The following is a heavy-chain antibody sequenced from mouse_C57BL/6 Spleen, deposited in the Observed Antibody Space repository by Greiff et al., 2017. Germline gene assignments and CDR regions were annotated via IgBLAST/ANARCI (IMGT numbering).Heavy chain of an antibody. J-gene: IGHJ2*01. CDR1: GYTFTSYW. CDR3: ARSVITAVVPLHYVED. D-gene: IGHD1-1*01. V-gene: IGHV1-69*01. CDR2: IDPSDSYT. Sequence: QVQLQQPGAELVMPGASVKLSCKASGYTFTSYWMHWVKQRPGQGLEWIGEIDPSDSYTNYNQKFKGKSTLTVDKSSSTAYMQLSSLTSENASDYYCARSVITAVVPLHYVEDWGEGTTLTVSS.